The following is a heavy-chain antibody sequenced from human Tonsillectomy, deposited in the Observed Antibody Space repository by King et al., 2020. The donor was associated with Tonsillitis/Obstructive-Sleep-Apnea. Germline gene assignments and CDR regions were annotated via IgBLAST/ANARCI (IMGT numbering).Heavy chain of an antibody. J-gene: IGHJ3*02. Sequence: QLVQSGAEVKKPGASVKVSCKASDYTLTTYGISWVRQAPGQGLEWMGWISAYNGHTNYAQKLQGRVTMTTDTSTSTAYMELRSLRSDDTAFYYCARVDTNLGVYDIWGQGTMVTASS. V-gene: IGHV1-18*01. CDR3: ARVDTNLGVYDI. CDR2: ISAYNGHT. CDR1: DYTLTTYG. D-gene: IGHD2-15*01.